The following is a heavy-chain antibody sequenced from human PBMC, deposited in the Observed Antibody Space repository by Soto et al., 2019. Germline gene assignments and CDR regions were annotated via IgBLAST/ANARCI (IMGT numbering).Heavy chain of an antibody. CDR3: ARGKVDAAYYYFDP. J-gene: IGHJ5*02. D-gene: IGHD3-22*01. CDR2: MNPDSGNT. CDR1: GYTFTTYD. Sequence: QVQLVQSGAEVKKPGASVKVSCKASGYTFTTYDINWVRQATGQGLEWMGWMNPDSGNTGYAQNFQGRVTMTRDTSISTAYMELTSLRSEDTAVYYCARGKVDAAYYYFDPWGQGTLVTVSS. V-gene: IGHV1-8*01.